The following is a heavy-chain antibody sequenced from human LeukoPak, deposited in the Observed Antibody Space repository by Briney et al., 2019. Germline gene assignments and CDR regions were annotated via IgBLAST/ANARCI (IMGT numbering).Heavy chain of an antibody. J-gene: IGHJ4*02. V-gene: IGHV4-61*05. D-gene: IGHD3-10*01. CDR1: GGSIRSSNYC. CDR3: ARRYYGSGTNYFDC. Sequence: SETLSLTCTVSGGSIRSSNYCWSWIRQPPGKGLEWIGEVYHSGSTTYNSSHKSRLTMSIDKSKNHFSLNLSSVTAADTAVYYCARRYYGSGTNYFDCWGQGTLVTVSS. CDR2: VYHSGST.